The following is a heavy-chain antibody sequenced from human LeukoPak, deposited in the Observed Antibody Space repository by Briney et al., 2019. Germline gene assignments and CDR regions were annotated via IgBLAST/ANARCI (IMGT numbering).Heavy chain of an antibody. D-gene: IGHD4-11*01. Sequence: ASVKVSCKASGYTFTSYGISWVRQAPGQGLEWMGWISAYNGSTNYAQKLQGRVTMTTDTSTSTAYMELRSLRSDDTAVYYCASYPRYSSSPPFDYWGQGTLVTVSS. J-gene: IGHJ4*02. CDR3: ASYPRYSSSPPFDY. CDR1: GYTFTSYG. CDR2: ISAYNGST. V-gene: IGHV1-18*01.